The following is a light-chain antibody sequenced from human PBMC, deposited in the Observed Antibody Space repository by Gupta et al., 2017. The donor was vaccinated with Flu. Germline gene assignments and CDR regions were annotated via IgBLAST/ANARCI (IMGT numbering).Light chain of an antibody. CDR1: VLAKKY. J-gene: IGLJ2*01. V-gene: IGLV3-27*01. CDR3: YSSADNNLV. CDR2: KDI. Sequence: SLGQTARITCSGDVLAKKYGRWFQRRPGQAPVQVIYKDIERPSGIPERFSGSSSGTTVTLTISGAQVEDEADYYCYSSADNNLVFGGGTKLTVL.